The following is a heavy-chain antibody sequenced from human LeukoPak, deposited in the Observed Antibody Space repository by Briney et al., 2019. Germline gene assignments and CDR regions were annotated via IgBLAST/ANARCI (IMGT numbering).Heavy chain of an antibody. D-gene: IGHD6-13*01. CDR3: ARRRPIGAAGIPVDY. CDR2: INPNSGYT. Sequence: ASVKVSCKASGYTFTAYYIHWVRQAPGQGLEWMGWINPNSGYTNTAQKFQSRVTMTRDTSISTAYMDLSRLRSDDTAVYYCARRRPIGAAGIPVDYWGQGSLVTASS. V-gene: IGHV1-2*02. CDR1: GYTFTAYY. J-gene: IGHJ4*02.